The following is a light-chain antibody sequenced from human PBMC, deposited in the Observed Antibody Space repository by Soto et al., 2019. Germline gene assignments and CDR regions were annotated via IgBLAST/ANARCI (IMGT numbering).Light chain of an antibody. CDR1: QSVNNN. V-gene: IGKV3-15*01. CDR3: QQYNNWWT. Sequence: EIVMTQSPATLSVSPGERATLSCRASQSVNNNLAWYQQKPAQAPSLLISGASASATRNPSRFSGSGSETEFTLTIRSLQAEDLAFYYCQQYNNWWTFGQGTKVEIK. J-gene: IGKJ1*01. CDR2: GAS.